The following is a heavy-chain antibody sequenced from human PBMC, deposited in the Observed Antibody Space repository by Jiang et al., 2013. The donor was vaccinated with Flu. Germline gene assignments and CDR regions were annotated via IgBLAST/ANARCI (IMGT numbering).Heavy chain of an antibody. Sequence: GPGLVKPSETLSLTCTVSGGSIGTYYWSWIRQPPGKGLEWIGYFYNYERTRNNPSLKSRVTISVDMSKNQFFLNLSSVTAADTAVYYCARRAHMEYNDAFDIWGQGTLVTVSS. CDR3: ARRAHMEYNDAFDI. J-gene: IGHJ3*02. CDR1: GGSIGTYY. D-gene: IGHD1-14*01. V-gene: IGHV4-59*12. CDR2: FYNYERT.